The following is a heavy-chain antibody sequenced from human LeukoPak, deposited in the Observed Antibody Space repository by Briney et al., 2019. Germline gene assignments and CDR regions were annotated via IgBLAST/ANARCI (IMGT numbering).Heavy chain of an antibody. V-gene: IGHV3-48*04. Sequence: GGSLRLSCAASGFTFNDYSMNWVRQAPGKGLEWVSNIISRGDTTHYADSVKGRFSISRDNAKNSVFLQLNSLRAEDTADYYCARGRGYCSGASCDIDYWGQGTLVTVSS. J-gene: IGHJ4*02. CDR1: GFTFNDYS. CDR3: ARGRGYCSGASCDIDY. CDR2: IISRGDTT. D-gene: IGHD2-15*01.